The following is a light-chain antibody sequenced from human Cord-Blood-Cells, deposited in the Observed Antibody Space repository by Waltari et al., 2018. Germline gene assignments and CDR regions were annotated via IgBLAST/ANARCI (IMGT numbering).Light chain of an antibody. CDR3: CSYAGSYTYV. Sequence: QSALTQPRSVSGSPGQSVPISCTGTSSDVGGHNIGSLYQQHPGKAPKLMIYDVSKRPSGVPDRFSGSKSGNTASLTISGLQAEDEADYYCCSYAGSYTYVFGTGTKVTVL. CDR1: SSDVGGHNI. CDR2: DVS. J-gene: IGLJ1*01. V-gene: IGLV2-11*01.